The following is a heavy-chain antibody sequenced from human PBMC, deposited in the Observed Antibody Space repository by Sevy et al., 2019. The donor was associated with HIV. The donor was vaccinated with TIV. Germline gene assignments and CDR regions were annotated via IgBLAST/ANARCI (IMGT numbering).Heavy chain of an antibody. CDR1: GFTFNNYG. J-gene: IGHJ4*02. CDR2: ITGGGGST. D-gene: IGHD3-22*01. V-gene: IGHV3-23*01. CDR3: AKGNYETGTQYFDY. Sequence: GGSLRLSCAASGFTFNNYGMFWVRQAPEEGLEWVSGITGGGGSTYYAASVKGRFTVSGDSSRNTPYLQMNSLRVEDTAVYYCAKGNYETGTQYFDYWGQGILVTVSS.